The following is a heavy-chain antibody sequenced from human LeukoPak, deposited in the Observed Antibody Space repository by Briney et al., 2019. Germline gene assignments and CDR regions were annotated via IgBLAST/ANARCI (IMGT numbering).Heavy chain of an antibody. CDR3: ARGDYYDILTGLDP. D-gene: IGHD3-9*01. CDR1: GGTFSSYA. V-gene: IGHV1-69*01. Sequence: SVKVSCKASGGTFSSYAISWVRQAPGQGLEWMGGIIPIFGTANYAQKFQGRVTITADESTSTAYMELSSLRSEDTAVYYCARGDYYDILTGLDPWGEGILVTVSS. CDR2: IIPIFGTA. J-gene: IGHJ5*02.